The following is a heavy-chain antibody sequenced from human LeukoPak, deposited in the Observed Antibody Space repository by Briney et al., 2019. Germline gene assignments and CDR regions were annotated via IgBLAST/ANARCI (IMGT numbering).Heavy chain of an antibody. CDR1: GFSFSSYA. D-gene: IGHD5-12*01. CDR3: ARERVVRGYSGYDFDY. V-gene: IGHV3-33*08. J-gene: IGHJ4*02. Sequence: QSGGFLRLSCAASGFSFSSYAMQWVRQAPGKGLERVAVIWFDGSNKYYADSVKGRFTISRDNAKSTLYLQMNSLRAEDTAVYYCARERVVRGYSGYDFDYWGQGTLVTVSS. CDR2: IWFDGSNK.